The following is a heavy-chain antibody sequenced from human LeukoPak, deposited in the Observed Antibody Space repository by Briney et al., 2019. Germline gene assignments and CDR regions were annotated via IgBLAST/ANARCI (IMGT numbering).Heavy chain of an antibody. J-gene: IGHJ6*03. CDR2: IYSGGST. Sequence: GGSLRLSCAASGFTVSSNYMSWVRQAPGKGLEWVSVIYSGGSTYYADSVKGRFTISRDNSKNTLYLQMNSLRAEDTAVYYCARICSSTSCASYYYYYTDVWGKGTTVTVSS. V-gene: IGHV3-53*01. CDR3: ARICSSTSCASYYYYYTDV. CDR1: GFTVSSNY. D-gene: IGHD2-2*01.